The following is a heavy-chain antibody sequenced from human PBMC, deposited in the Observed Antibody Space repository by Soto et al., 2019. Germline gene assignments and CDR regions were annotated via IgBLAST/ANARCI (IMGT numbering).Heavy chain of an antibody. J-gene: IGHJ4*02. CDR3: AKARVRIVGANSFDY. Sequence: PAGSLRLSCLGSGFTFSNYGMHWVRQPPGKGLEWVALISDDGDKRYYADSVRGGLIISRDNCKETLYLQMNSLGPDDTAVYFCAKARVRIVGANSFDYWGQGTPVT. CDR1: GFTFSNYG. V-gene: IGHV3-30*18. D-gene: IGHD1-26*01. CDR2: ISDDGDKR.